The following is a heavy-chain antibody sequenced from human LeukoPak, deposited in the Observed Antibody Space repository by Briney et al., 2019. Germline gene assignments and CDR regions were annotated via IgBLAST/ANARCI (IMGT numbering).Heavy chain of an antibody. J-gene: IGHJ4*02. CDR2: ISSSSSYI. Sequence: GGSLRLSCAASGFTFSSYSMNWVRQAPGKGLECVSYISSSSSYIYYADSVKGRFTISRDNAKNSLYLQMNSLRAEDTAVYYCARDGGLLWFGELYYFDYWGQGTLVTVSS. V-gene: IGHV3-21*01. CDR1: GFTFSSYS. CDR3: ARDGGLLWFGELYYFDY. D-gene: IGHD3-10*01.